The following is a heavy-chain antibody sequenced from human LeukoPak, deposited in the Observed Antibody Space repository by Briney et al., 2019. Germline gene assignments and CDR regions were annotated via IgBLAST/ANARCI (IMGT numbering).Heavy chain of an antibody. CDR2: IYYSGST. CDR1: GGSISSYY. V-gene: IGHV4-59*01. D-gene: IGHD3-22*01. CDR3: ARSAGQQWYYYDSSGNAFDI. Sequence: SETLSLTCTVSGGSISSYYWSWIRQPPGKGLEWIGYIYYSGSTNYNPSLKSRVTISVDTSKNQFSLKLSSVTAADTAVYYCARSAGQQWYYYDSSGNAFDIWGQGTMVTVSS. J-gene: IGHJ3*02.